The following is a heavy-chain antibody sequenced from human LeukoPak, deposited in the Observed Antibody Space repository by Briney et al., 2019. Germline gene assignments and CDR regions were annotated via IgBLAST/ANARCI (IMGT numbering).Heavy chain of an antibody. V-gene: IGHV1-18*01. Sequence: GASVKVSCKASGYTFTNYGITWVRQAPGQGLEWMGWIGAYNGNTNYAQKLQGRVTMTTDTSTSTAYMELRSLRSDDTAVYYCARGGVDTAMVPFDYWGQGTLVTVSS. CDR3: ARGGVDTAMVPFDY. CDR2: IGAYNGNT. D-gene: IGHD5-18*01. J-gene: IGHJ4*02. CDR1: GYTFTNYG.